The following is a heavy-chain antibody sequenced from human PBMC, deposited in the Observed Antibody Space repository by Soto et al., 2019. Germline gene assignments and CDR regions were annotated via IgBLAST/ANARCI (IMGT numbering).Heavy chain of an antibody. Sequence: EVQLVESGGGLVQPGGSLRLSCAISGITFSDHDIDWVRQAAGKGLEWLGRSRTRADNYATDYAASVKGRFTFSRDDSKKSLSLQMRSLKTGDTAMYYWGLWVRGIINYWGQGTLVTVSS. V-gene: IGHV3-72*01. J-gene: IGHJ4*02. CDR2: SRTRADNYAT. CDR3: GLWVRGIINY. CDR1: GITFSDHD. D-gene: IGHD3-10*01.